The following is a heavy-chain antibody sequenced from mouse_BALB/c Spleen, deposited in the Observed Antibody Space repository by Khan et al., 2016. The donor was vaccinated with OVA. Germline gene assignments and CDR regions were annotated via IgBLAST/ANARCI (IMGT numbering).Heavy chain of an antibody. J-gene: IGHJ3*01. CDR2: INPSSGYT. CDR1: GYTFTSYT. V-gene: IGHV1-4*01. CDR3: AREGAYYRNDGGFAY. Sequence: QVQLKQSGAELARPGPSVKMSCKASGYTFTSYTMHWVKQRPGQGLEWIGYINPSSGYTNYNQKIKDKATLTANQSSSTAYMQLSSLTSEDSTVYYCAREGAYYRNDGGFAYWGQGTLVTVSA. D-gene: IGHD2-14*01.